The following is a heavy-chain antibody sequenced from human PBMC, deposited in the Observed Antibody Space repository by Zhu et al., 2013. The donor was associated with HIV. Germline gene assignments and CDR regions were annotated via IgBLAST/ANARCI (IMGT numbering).Heavy chain of an antibody. CDR3: ASGYCSSTSCYFPHRIDY. D-gene: IGHD2-2*01. CDR1: GGTFSSYA. V-gene: IGHV1-69*01. J-gene: IGHJ4*02. Sequence: QVQLVQSGAEVKKPGSSMKVSCKASGGTFSSYAISWVRQAPGQGLEWMGGIIPIFGTANYAQKFQGRVTITADESTSTAYMELSSLRSEDTAVYYCASGYCSSTSCYFPHRIDYWGQGTLVTVSS. CDR2: IIPIFGTA.